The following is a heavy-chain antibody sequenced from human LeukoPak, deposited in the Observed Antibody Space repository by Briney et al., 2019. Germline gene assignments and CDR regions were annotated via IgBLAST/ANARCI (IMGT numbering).Heavy chain of an antibody. CDR2: ISSDSSYI. Sequence: GGSLRLSCSASGFTFSSYWMSWVRQAPGKGLEWVSSISSDSSYIYYADSVKGRFTISRDNAKNSLYLQMNSLRAEDTAVYYCARGDNYYDSSGYYDAFDIWGQGTMVTVSS. V-gene: IGHV3-21*01. D-gene: IGHD3-22*01. CDR1: GFTFSSYW. CDR3: ARGDNYYDSSGYYDAFDI. J-gene: IGHJ3*02.